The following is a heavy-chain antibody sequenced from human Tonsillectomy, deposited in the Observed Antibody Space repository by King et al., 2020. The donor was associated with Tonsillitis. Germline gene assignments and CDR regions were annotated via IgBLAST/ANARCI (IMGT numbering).Heavy chain of an antibody. CDR1: GDTFTGHF. Sequence: QLVQSGAALRKPGASVTVSCRTSGDTFTGHFVHWVRQAPGQGLEWMGWINPNSGDTNYAPKFVGRVTLGGDVSSTTAYMGLSSLRPDDTAVYYCATNAIETDTSAYRDFRHWGQGTLVTVSS. CDR3: ATNAIETDTSAYRDFRH. CDR2: INPNSGDT. D-gene: IGHD3-22*01. V-gene: IGHV1-2*02. J-gene: IGHJ1*01.